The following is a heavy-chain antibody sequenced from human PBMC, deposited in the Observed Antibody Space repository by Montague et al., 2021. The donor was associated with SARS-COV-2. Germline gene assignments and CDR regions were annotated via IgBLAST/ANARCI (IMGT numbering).Heavy chain of an antibody. CDR3: ARDRVTMVRGVILYYYGMDV. D-gene: IGHD3-10*01. CDR2: IWYDGSNK. CDR1: GSTFSSYG. V-gene: IGHV3-33*01. Sequence: SLRLSCAASGSTFSSYGMHWVRQAPGKGLEWVAVIWYDGSNKYYADSVKGRFTISRDNSKNTLYLQMNSLRAEDTAVYYCARDRVTMVRGVILYYYGMDVWGQGTTVTVSS. J-gene: IGHJ6*02.